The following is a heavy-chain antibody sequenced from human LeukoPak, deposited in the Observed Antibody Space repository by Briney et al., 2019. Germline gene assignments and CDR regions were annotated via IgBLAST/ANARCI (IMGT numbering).Heavy chain of an antibody. V-gene: IGHV7-4-1*02. J-gene: IGHJ4*02. D-gene: IGHD2-2*01. CDR1: GYSFTTYA. Sequence: GASVKVSCKTSGYSFTTYAINWVRQAPGQGLEWMGWINTNTGNPTYSQGFTGRFVFSLDTSVSTSYLHISSLKAEDTAVYYCARDYCTSSSCYPSDYWGQGTLVTVSS. CDR3: ARDYCTSSSCYPSDY. CDR2: INTNTGNP.